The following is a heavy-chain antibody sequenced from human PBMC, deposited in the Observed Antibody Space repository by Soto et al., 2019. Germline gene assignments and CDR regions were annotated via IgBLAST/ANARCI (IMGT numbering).Heavy chain of an antibody. CDR1: GGSISSSNW. V-gene: IGHV4-4*02. Sequence: SETLSLTCTVSGGSISSSNWWSWVLQPPGKGLEWIGEIYHSGSTNYNPSLKSRVTISVDKSKNQFSLKLSSVTAADTAVYYCARSPDSSGYYPRWYYYGMDVWGQGTTVTVSS. J-gene: IGHJ6*02. CDR3: ARSPDSSGYYPRWYYYGMDV. D-gene: IGHD3-22*01. CDR2: IYHSGST.